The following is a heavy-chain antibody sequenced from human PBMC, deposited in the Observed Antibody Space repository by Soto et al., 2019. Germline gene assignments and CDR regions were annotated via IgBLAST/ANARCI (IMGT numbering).Heavy chain of an antibody. CDR1: GFSFSKYT. CDR2: IHPGDSDT. D-gene: IGHD4-17*01. Sequence: GEALKISCEGSGFSFSKYTVGWVRQIPGKGLEWMGIIHPGDSDTRYSPSFQGQVTISADKSISTAYLQWSSLKASDTAMYYCTLYYGDSYYYYNGMDVWGQGTTDTVSS. J-gene: IGHJ6*02. V-gene: IGHV5-51*01. CDR3: TLYYGDSYYYYNGMDV.